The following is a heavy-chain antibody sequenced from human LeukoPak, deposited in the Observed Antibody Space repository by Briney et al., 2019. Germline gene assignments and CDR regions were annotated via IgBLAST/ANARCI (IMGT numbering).Heavy chain of an antibody. V-gene: IGHV3-9*03. CDR2: ISWNSGSI. CDR3: AKGQYYDSTPHAFDI. Sequence: GGSLRLSCAASGFTFDDYAMHWVRQAPGKGLEWVSGISWNSGSIGYADSVKGRFTISRDNAKNSLYLQMNSLRAEDMALYYCAKGQYYDSTPHAFDIWGQGTMVTVSS. CDR1: GFTFDDYA. D-gene: IGHD3-22*01. J-gene: IGHJ3*02.